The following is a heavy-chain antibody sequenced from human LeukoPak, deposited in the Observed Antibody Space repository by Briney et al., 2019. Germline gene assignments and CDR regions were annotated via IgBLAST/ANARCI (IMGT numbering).Heavy chain of an antibody. D-gene: IGHD2-2*01. Sequence: ASVKVSCKASGYTFTGYYMHWVRQAPGQGLEWMGWINPNSGGTNYAQKFQGRVTMTRGTSISTAYMELSRLRSDDTAVYYCARVLVVPAAIGGWFDPWGQGTLVTVSS. CDR3: ARVLVVPAAIGGWFDP. J-gene: IGHJ5*02. CDR1: GYTFTGYY. CDR2: INPNSGGT. V-gene: IGHV1-2*02.